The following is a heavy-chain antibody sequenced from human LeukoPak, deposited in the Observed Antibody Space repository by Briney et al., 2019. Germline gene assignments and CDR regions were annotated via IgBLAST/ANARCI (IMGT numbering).Heavy chain of an antibody. V-gene: IGHV3-30*18. J-gene: IGHJ4*02. CDR3: AKDRPYCSSTSCYVSALDY. CDR1: GFTFSSYG. D-gene: IGHD2-2*01. Sequence: GGSLRLSCAASGFTFSSYGMHWVRQAPGKGLEWVAVISYDGSNKYYADSVKGRFTISRDNSKNTLYLQMNSLRAEDTAAYYCAKDRPYCSSTSCYVSALDYWGQGTLVTVSS. CDR2: ISYDGSNK.